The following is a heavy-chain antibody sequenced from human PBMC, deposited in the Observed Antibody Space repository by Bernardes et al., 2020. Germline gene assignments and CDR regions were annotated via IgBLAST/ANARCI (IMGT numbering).Heavy chain of an antibody. Sequence: GSLRLSCAASGFTFSGHAMHWVRQAPGKGLEWLAFISYDESNKYYADSVKGRFTISRDNSKNTLYLQMSSLRAEDTAVYFCAREDLAAAGQSSAFDIWGQGTLVTVSS. J-gene: IGHJ3*02. CDR1: GFTFSGHA. D-gene: IGHD6-13*01. CDR3: AREDLAAAGQSSAFDI. V-gene: IGHV3-30*04. CDR2: ISYDESNK.